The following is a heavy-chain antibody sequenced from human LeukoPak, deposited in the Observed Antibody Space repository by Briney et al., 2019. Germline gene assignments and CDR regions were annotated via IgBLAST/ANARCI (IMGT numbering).Heavy chain of an antibody. CDR2: INPKNGGT. CDR3: ARDPSYRYYTDV. CDR1: GYTFTTYY. Sequence: GASVKVSCKPSGYTFTTYYLHWVQQAPGQGLEWMGWINPKNGGTNYAQKFQGRVTMTRDTSINTAYMELSGLTSDDTAVYYCARDPSYRYYTDVWGIGTTVTVSS. V-gene: IGHV1-2*02. J-gene: IGHJ6*03. D-gene: IGHD1-26*01.